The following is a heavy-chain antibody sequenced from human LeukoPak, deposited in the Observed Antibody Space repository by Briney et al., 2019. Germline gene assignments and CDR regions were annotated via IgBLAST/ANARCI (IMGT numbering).Heavy chain of an antibody. J-gene: IGHJ4*02. CDR1: GGSIVGNSY. V-gene: IGHV4-59*01. D-gene: IGHD1-26*01. CDR3: ARGGASSIPLDY. CDR2: ISNSGST. Sequence: SETLSLTCTVSGGSIVGNSYWSWIRQPPGKGPEWIGHISNSGSTYYSPSLSSRVTISLDTSKNQFSLKLRSVTAADTAVYYCARGGASSIPLDYWGRGTLVTVSS.